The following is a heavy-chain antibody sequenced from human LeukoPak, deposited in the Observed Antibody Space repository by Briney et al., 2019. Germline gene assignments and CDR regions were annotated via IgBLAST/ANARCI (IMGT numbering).Heavy chain of an antibody. D-gene: IGHD1-26*01. V-gene: IGHV1-46*01. CDR1: GYTSTTYY. J-gene: IGHJ6*03. CDR2: INLSVGST. Sequence: RASVYVSCKASGYTSTTYYMHWVRQAAGQGRGWMGIINLSVGSTSYAQKCQARITMTRDTSTSTAYMDPRSLRSDDTAVYYCARDCRGIVGYYYSYYMDFCGKGTTATVSS. CDR3: ARDCRGIVGYYYSYYMDF.